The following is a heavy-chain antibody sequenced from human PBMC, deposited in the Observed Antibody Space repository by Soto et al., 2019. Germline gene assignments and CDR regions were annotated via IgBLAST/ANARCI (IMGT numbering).Heavy chain of an antibody. CDR2: ITPVLGIA. Sequence: QVQLVQSGAEVKKPGSSVQVSCEASDRTFSSYSIIWVRQAPGQGLEWMGRITPVLGIANYAQKFQGRVTITGDKSTSTDYMDLSSLTFEDTAVYYCARGGAVAGDPNLQRYYYGMDVWGQGTTVTVSS. V-gene: IGHV1-69*02. J-gene: IGHJ6*02. CDR1: DRTFSSYS. CDR3: ARGGAVAGDPNLQRYYYGMDV. D-gene: IGHD6-19*01.